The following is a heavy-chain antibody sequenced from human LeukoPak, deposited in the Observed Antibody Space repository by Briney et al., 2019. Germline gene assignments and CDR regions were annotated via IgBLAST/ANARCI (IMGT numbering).Heavy chain of an antibody. Sequence: ASVKVSCKASGYTFTGYYMHWVRQAPGQGLEWMGWIRPNGGGTNYAQKFQGRVTMTRGTSISTAYMELSSLRSDDTAVYYCARDPTSAGGIVENWFDPWGQGTLVTVSS. CDR3: ARDPTSAGGIVENWFDP. V-gene: IGHV1-2*02. CDR2: IRPNGGGT. CDR1: GYTFTGYY. D-gene: IGHD2-15*01. J-gene: IGHJ5*02.